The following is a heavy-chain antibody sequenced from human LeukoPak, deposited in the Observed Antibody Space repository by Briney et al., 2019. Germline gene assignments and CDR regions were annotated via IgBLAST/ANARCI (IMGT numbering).Heavy chain of an antibody. D-gene: IGHD6-6*01. CDR1: GGSFSGYY. CDR2: INHSGST. V-gene: IGHV4-34*01. CDR3: ARELVGFSWFDP. J-gene: IGHJ5*02. Sequence: ASETLSLTCAVYGGSFSGYYWSWIRQPPGKGLEWIGEINHSGSTNYNPSLKSRVTISVDTSKNQFSLKPSSVTAADTAVYYCARELVGFSWFDPWGQGTLVTVSS.